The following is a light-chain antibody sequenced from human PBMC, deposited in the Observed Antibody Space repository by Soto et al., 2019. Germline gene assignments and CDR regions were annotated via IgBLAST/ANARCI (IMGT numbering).Light chain of an antibody. Sequence: EIVLTQSPGTLSLSPGDRATLSCRASQSVNSNYLAWYQRKPGHAPRLLIYGASNRATDIPYRFSASGSGTHCALTITILEAEDFAVYYCQQYDSTPPTFGQGTEVEVK. CDR2: GAS. J-gene: IGKJ1*01. CDR1: QSVNSNY. CDR3: QQYDSTPPT. V-gene: IGKV3-20*01.